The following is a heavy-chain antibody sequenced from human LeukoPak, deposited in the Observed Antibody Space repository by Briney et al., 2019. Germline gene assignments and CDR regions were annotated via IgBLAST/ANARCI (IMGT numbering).Heavy chain of an antibody. D-gene: IGHD2-8*01. V-gene: IGHV1-46*01. Sequence: GASVKVSCKASGYTFTSYYMHWVRQAPGQGLEWMGIINPSGGSTSYAQKFQGRVTMTRDTSTSTVYMELSSLRSEDTAVYYCAKRRGDCSNGQGCGDSWGQGTLVTVSS. CDR3: AKRRGDCSNGQGCGDS. CDR2: INPSGGST. J-gene: IGHJ4*02. CDR1: GYTFTSYY.